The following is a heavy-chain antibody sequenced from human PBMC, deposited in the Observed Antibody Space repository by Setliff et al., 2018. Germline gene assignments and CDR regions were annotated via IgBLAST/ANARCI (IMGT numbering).Heavy chain of an antibody. CDR3: TVYNTGSSKDHY. V-gene: IGHV4-59*12. J-gene: IGHJ4*02. Sequence: PSETLSLTCTVSGGSISDYYWSWIRQAPGKGLEWIGYIYYGGSTNYNPSLNSRAAISVDTSENQFSLKLSSVTAADTALYYCTVYNTGSSKDHYWGQGTPVTVSS. D-gene: IGHD2-8*02. CDR1: GGSISDYY. CDR2: IYYGGST.